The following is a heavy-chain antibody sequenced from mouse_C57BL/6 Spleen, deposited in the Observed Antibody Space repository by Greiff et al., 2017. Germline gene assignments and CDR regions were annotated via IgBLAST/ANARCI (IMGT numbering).Heavy chain of an antibody. D-gene: IGHD1-1*01. CDR1: GFNIKDDY. J-gene: IGHJ3*01. V-gene: IGHV14-4*01. CDR2: IDPENGDT. Sequence: VQLKQSGAELVRPGASVKLSCTASGFNIKDDYMHWVKQRPEQGLEWIGWIDPENGDTEYASKFQGKATITADTSSNTAYLQLTSLTSEDTAVYYYTTQYYGSAWFAYWGQGTLVTVSA. CDR3: TTQYYGSAWFAY.